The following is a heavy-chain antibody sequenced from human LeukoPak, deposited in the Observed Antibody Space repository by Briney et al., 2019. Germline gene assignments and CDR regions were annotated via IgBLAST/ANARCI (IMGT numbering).Heavy chain of an antibody. CDR1: GGSFSGYY. D-gene: IGHD1-26*01. V-gene: IGHV4-34*01. CDR3: AREGASVTNFDL. Sequence: ASETLSLTCAVYGGSFSGYYWSWIRQPPGKGLEWIGEINHSGSTNYNPSLKSRVTISVDTSKNQFSLKLNSVTAADTAVYYCAREGASVTNFDLWGQGTLVTVSS. J-gene: IGHJ4*02. CDR2: INHSGST.